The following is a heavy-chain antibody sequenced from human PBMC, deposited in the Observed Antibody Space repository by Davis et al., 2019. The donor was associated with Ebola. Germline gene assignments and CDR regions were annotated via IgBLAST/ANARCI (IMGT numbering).Heavy chain of an antibody. CDR1: GFTFSNYW. CDR3: ARDGTVNVASLDY. CDR2: INSDGSTA. J-gene: IGHJ4*02. Sequence: GESLKISCAASGFTFSNYWMHWVRQAPGKGLVWLSRINSDGSTAGYADSVKGRFTISRDNAKNTLYLQMNSLRAEDTAVYYCARDGTVNVASLDYWGQGILVTVSS. D-gene: IGHD3/OR15-3a*01. V-gene: IGHV3-74*01.